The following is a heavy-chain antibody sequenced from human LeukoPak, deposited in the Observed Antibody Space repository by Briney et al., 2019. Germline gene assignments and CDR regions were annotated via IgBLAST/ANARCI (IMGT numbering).Heavy chain of an antibody. D-gene: IGHD2-15*01. CDR2: ISGGGGST. CDR3: AKDADFVVVVAAAHHFAY. V-gene: IGHV3-23*01. CDR1: GFTFRNYA. J-gene: IGHJ4*02. Sequence: GGSLRLSCVVSGFTFRNYAMSWVRQAPGKGLEWVSAISGGGGSTYYADSVKGRFTISRDNSKNTLYLQMNSLRAEDTALYYCAKDADFVVVVAAAHHFAYWGQGTLVTVSS.